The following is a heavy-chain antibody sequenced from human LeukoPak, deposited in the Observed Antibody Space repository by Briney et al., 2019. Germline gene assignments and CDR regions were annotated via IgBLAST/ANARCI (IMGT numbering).Heavy chain of an antibody. V-gene: IGHV4-39*01. CDR2: IYYSGST. J-gene: IGHJ4*02. Sequence: SETLSLTCTVSGGSISSSSYYWGWIRQPPGKGLEWIGSIYYSGSTYYNPSLKSRVTISVDTSKNQFSLKLSSVTAADTAVYYCARRDYGDYTLDYWGQGTLVTVSS. CDR1: GGSISSSSYY. CDR3: ARRDYGDYTLDY. D-gene: IGHD4-17*01.